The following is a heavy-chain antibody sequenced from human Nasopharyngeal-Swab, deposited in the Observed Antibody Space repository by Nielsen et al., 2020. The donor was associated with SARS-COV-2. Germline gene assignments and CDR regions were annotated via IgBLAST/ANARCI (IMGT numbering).Heavy chain of an antibody. V-gene: IGHV3-23*01. CDR1: GFTFSSYA. D-gene: IGHD3-10*01. J-gene: IGHJ6*02. Sequence: GGSLRLSCAASGFTFSSYAMSWVRQAPGKGLEWVSAISGSGGSTYYADSVKGRFTISRDNSKNTLYLQMNSLRAEDTAVYYCAKNSQGGTMVRELSRRTKLIWYYYYGMDVWGQGTTVTVSS. CDR2: ISGSGGST. CDR3: AKNSQGGTMVRELSRRTKLIWYYYYGMDV.